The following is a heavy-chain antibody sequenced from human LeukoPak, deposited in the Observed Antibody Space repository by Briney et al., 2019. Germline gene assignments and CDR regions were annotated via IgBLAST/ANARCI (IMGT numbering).Heavy chain of an antibody. J-gene: IGHJ5*02. CDR3: ARQTGWFDP. Sequence: SETLSLTCNVSGGSINNYYWSWIRQPPGKGLEWLGYVYYSGNTNYNPSLKSRVTISVDTSKSQFSLKLTSVTAADTAVYYCARQTGWFDPWGQGTLVTVSS. CDR1: GGSINNYY. V-gene: IGHV4-59*01. CDR2: VYYSGNT.